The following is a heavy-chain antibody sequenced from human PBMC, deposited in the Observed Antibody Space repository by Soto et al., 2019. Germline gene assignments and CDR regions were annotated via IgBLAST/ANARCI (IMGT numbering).Heavy chain of an antibody. V-gene: IGHV3-23*01. J-gene: IGHJ6*02. CDR1: GFTFSSYA. CDR2: ISGSGGST. CDR3: AKVQWGGSYSNYYYGMDV. Sequence: LRLSCAASGFTFSSYAMSWVRQAPGKGLEWVSAISGSGGSTYYADSVKGRFTISRDNSKNTLYLQMNSLRAEDTAVYYCAKVQWGGSYSNYYYGMDVWGQGTTVTVSS. D-gene: IGHD1-26*01.